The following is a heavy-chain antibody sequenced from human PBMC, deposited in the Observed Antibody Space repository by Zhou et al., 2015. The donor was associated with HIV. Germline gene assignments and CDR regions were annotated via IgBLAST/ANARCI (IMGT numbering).Heavy chain of an antibody. Sequence: QVQLVQSGAEVKKPGSSVKVSCKASGGTFSSYAISWVRQAPGQGLEWMGGIIPIFGTANYAQKFQGRVTITADQITKTAYMELSSLRYEDTAVYYCARDVPSFYFDSSGHQIMAVYWGQGTPVIVSS. D-gene: IGHD3-22*01. CDR3: ARDVPSFYFDSSGHQIMAVY. CDR1: GGTFSSYA. J-gene: IGHJ4*02. CDR2: IIPIFGTA. V-gene: IGHV1-69*01.